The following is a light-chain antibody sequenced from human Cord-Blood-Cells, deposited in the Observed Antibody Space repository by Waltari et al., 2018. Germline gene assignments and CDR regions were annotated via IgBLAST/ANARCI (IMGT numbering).Light chain of an antibody. Sequence: HSALTQPASVSGSPGQSITISCTGTSSDVGGYNYVSWYQQHPGKAPKLMIYDVSNRPSGVSTRFCGSKAGNRASLTISGLQAEDEADDYCSSYTSSSTLVVFGGGTKLTVL. J-gene: IGLJ2*01. V-gene: IGLV2-14*01. CDR1: SSDVGGYNY. CDR2: DVS. CDR3: SSYTSSSTLVV.